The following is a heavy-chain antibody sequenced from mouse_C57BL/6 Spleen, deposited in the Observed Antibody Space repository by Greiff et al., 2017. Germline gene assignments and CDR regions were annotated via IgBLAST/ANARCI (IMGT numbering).Heavy chain of an antibody. CDR2: IDPETGGT. V-gene: IGHV1-15*01. CDR3: TRSGNYPYAMDY. Sequence: QVQLKESAAELVRPGASVTLSCKASGYTFTDYEMHWVKQTPVHGLEWIGAIDPETGGTAYNQKFKGKAILTADKSSSTAYMELRSLTSEDSAVYYCTRSGNYPYAMDYWGQGTSVTVSS. CDR1: GYTFTDYE. D-gene: IGHD2-1*01. J-gene: IGHJ4*01.